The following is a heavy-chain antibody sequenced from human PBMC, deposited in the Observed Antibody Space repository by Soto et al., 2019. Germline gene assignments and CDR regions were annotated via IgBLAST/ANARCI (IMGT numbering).Heavy chain of an antibody. CDR3: ARDHVGRAGFGGIDDYLVLDF. CDR2: ISGSSDTI. Sequence: GKGLEWVSYISGSSDTIYYADSVKGRFTISRDNAKSSLYLQMDSLRDEDTAVYYCARDHVGRAGFGGIDDYLVLDFWGKGTTVTV. D-gene: IGHD3-10*01. J-gene: IGHJ6*03. V-gene: IGHV3-48*02.